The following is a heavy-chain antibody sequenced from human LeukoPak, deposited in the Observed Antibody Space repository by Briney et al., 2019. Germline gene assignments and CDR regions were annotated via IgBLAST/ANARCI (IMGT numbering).Heavy chain of an antibody. CDR2: ISSSGSTI. Sequence: PGGSLRLSCAASGFTFSSYEMNWVRQAPGKGLEWVSYISSSGSTIYYADSVKGRFTISRDNAKNSLYLQMNSLRAEDTAVYYCARDPIYYDSSGNWGQGTPVTVSS. CDR3: ARDPIYYDSSGN. V-gene: IGHV3-48*03. D-gene: IGHD3-22*01. J-gene: IGHJ4*02. CDR1: GFTFSSYE.